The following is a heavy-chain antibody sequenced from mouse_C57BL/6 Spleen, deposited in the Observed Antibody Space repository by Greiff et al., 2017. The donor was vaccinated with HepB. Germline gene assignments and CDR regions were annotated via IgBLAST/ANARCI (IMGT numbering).Heavy chain of an antibody. CDR1: GFTFSSYA. CDR3: ARDLYYGSSYVAWFAY. V-gene: IGHV5-4*01. J-gene: IGHJ3*01. D-gene: IGHD1-1*01. CDR2: IIDGGGYT. Sequence: EVQLVESGGGLVKPGASLKLSCAASGFTFSSYAMSWVRQTPEKRLEWVATIIDGGGYTNYPDKVKGRFTISRDKATNNLYLQMSHLKSEDTAMYYCARDLYYGSSYVAWFAYWGQGTLVTVSA.